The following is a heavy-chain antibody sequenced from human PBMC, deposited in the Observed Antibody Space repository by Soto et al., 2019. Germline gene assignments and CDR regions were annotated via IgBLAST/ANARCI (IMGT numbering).Heavy chain of an antibody. Sequence: QEQLQESGPGLVKPSQTLSLTCTVSGGSISSGDYYWSWIRQPPGKGLEWIGYIYYSGSTYYNPSLKSRVTISVDTSKNQFSLKLSSVTAADTAVYYCARDNHYDILTGRGGMDVWGQGTTVTVSS. CDR3: ARDNHYDILTGRGGMDV. D-gene: IGHD3-9*01. CDR1: GGSISSGDYY. CDR2: IYYSGST. V-gene: IGHV4-30-4*01. J-gene: IGHJ6*02.